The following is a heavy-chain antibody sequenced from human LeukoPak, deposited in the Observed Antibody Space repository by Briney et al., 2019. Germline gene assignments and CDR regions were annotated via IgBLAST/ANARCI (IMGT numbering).Heavy chain of an antibody. CDR2: ISYDGSNK. J-gene: IGHJ4*02. V-gene: IGHV3-30*18. Sequence: GGSLRLSCAASGFTFSSYGILGVAQAPGKGLDGVACISYDGSNKYYAESVKGRFTIPRDNSKNTLYLQMNSLRAEDTAVYYCAKSQYGVPHYWGQGTLVTVSS. CDR3: AKSQYGVPHY. CDR1: GFTFSSYG. D-gene: IGHD2-2*01.